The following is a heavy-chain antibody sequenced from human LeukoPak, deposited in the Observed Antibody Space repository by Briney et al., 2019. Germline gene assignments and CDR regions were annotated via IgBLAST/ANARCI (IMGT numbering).Heavy chain of an antibody. Sequence: SETLSLTCTVSGGSISSYYWSWIRQPAGKGLEWIGYIYFSGSTNYNPSLKSRVTISVDTSKNQFSLKVSSVTAADTAVYFCAAAGIGSWYYLDYWGQGTLVTVSS. CDR3: AAAGIGSWYYLDY. D-gene: IGHD6-13*01. CDR1: GGSISSYY. J-gene: IGHJ4*02. V-gene: IGHV4-59*01. CDR2: IYFSGST.